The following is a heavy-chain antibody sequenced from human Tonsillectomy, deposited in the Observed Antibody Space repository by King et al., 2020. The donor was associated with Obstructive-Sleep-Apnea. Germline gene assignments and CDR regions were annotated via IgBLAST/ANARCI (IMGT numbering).Heavy chain of an antibody. CDR2: IYPGDSDI. CDR3: ARHGAAVQFYGMDV. Sequence: VQLVESGAEVKKPGESLRISCQGSGYSFSSYWIAWVRQMPGKGLEWMGIIYPGDSDIKYSPSFQGQVTLSVDKSISTAYLQWSSLKASDSAIYDCARHGAAVQFYGMDVWGQGTTVTVS. D-gene: IGHD6-13*01. J-gene: IGHJ6*02. V-gene: IGHV5-51*01. CDR1: GYSFSSYW.